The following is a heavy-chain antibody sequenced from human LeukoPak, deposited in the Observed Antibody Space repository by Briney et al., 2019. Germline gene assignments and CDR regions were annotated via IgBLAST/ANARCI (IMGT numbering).Heavy chain of an antibody. J-gene: IGHJ4*02. V-gene: IGHV4-34*01. CDR3: ARQTTSGYLDY. D-gene: IGHD3-22*01. Sequence: PSETLSLTCSVYGGSLSGYYWSWIRQTLGKGLELIGEINHSGSTTYYPSFKNRVTISVDTSKNQYSLKLSTVTAADRALYYCARQTTSGYLDYWGQGTLVTVSS. CDR1: GGSLSGYY. CDR2: INHSGST.